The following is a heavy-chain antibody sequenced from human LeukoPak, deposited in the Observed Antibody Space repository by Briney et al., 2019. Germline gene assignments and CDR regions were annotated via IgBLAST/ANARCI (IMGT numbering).Heavy chain of an antibody. CDR3: ARINGELHQYYFDY. D-gene: IGHD3-10*01. CDR2: ISAYNGNT. Sequence: ASVKVSCKASGYTLTSYGISWVRQAPGQGLEWMGWISAYNGNTNYAQKLQGRVTMTTDTSTSTAYMELRSLRSDDTAVYYCARINGELHQYYFDYWGQGTLVTVSS. V-gene: IGHV1-18*01. J-gene: IGHJ4*02. CDR1: GYTLTSYG.